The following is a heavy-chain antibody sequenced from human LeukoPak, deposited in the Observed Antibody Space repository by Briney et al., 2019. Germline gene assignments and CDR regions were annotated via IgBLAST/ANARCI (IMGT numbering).Heavy chain of an antibody. J-gene: IGHJ2*01. V-gene: IGHV4-61*08. Sequence: PSETLSLTCTVSGGSISSGGYYWSWIRQPPGKGLEWIGYIYHSGSTYYNPSLKSRVTISVDTSKNQFSLKLSSVTAADTAVYYCARVEWPNSSSWYLPPWYFDLWGRGTLVTVSS. CDR2: IYHSGST. D-gene: IGHD6-13*01. CDR3: ARVEWPNSSSWYLPPWYFDL. CDR1: GGSISSGGYY.